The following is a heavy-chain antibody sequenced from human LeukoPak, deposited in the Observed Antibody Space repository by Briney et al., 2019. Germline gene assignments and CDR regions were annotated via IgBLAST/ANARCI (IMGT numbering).Heavy chain of an antibody. CDR3: ARDNGQTDFWSGYQMTYYYYYYMDV. V-gene: IGHV3-7*01. Sequence: GGSLRLSCAASGFTFGSYWMSWVRQAPGKGLEWVANIKQDGSEKYYVDSVKGRFTISRDNAKNSLYLQMNSLRAEDTAVYYCARDNGQTDFWSGYQMTYYYYYYMDVWGKGTTVTVSS. J-gene: IGHJ6*03. CDR1: GFTFGSYW. CDR2: IKQDGSEK. D-gene: IGHD3-3*01.